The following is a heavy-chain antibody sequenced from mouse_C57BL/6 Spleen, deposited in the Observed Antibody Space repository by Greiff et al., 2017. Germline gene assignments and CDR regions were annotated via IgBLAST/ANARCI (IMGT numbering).Heavy chain of an antibody. CDR2: IDPEDGDT. V-gene: IGHV14-1*01. D-gene: IGHD1-1*01. Sequence: VHVKQSGAELVRPGASVKLSCTASGFNFNDYYMHWVKQRPEQGLEWIGRIDPEDGDTEYTPKFQGKATMTADTSSNTAYLQLSSLTSEDTAVCYCTSAVVTHWYFDVWGTGTTVTVSS. CDR3: TSAVVTHWYFDV. CDR1: GFNFNDYY. J-gene: IGHJ1*03.